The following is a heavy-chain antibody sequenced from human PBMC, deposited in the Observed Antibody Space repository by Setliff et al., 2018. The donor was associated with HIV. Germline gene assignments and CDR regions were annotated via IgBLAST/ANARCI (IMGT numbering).Heavy chain of an antibody. CDR2: IYPDDSDT. J-gene: IGHJ5*01. CDR1: GFNFNTDW. CDR3: ATLVGTNGVVWFDP. D-gene: IGHD1-26*01. V-gene: IGHV5-51*01. Sequence: GESLKISCQGSGFNFNTDWIVWVRQIPEKGLEWMGIIYPDDSDTRYSPSFQGQVTLSADKSINTTYLQWSSLKASDTAMYYCATLVGTNGVVWFDPWGQGTLVTVSS.